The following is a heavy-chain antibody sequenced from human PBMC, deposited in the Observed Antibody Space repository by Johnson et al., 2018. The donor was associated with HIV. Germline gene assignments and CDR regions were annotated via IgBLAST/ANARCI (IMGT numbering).Heavy chain of an antibody. Sequence: VQLVESGGALIQPGGSLRLSCAASGFRVGSNYMSWVRQAPGKGREWVSVIYSGGSTYYADSVKGRFTISRDNAKNSLYLQMKSLRVEDTAVYYCAKESKWESRTPHDFDMWGQGTMVTVSS. D-gene: IGHD1-26*01. CDR2: IYSGGST. CDR3: AKESKWESRTPHDFDM. J-gene: IGHJ3*02. V-gene: IGHV3-66*03. CDR1: GFRVGSNY.